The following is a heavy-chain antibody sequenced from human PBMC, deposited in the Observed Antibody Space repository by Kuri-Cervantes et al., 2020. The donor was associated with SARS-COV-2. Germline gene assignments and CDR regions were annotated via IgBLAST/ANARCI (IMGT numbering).Heavy chain of an antibody. CDR1: GFTFSSYS. J-gene: IGHJ4*02. D-gene: IGHD1-14*01. CDR3: TRESEKRVSKSFDS. CDR2: ISSSSSYI. V-gene: IGHV3-21*01. Sequence: ETLSLTCAASGFTFSSYSMNWVRQAPGKGLEWVSSISSSSSYIYYADSVKGRFSISRDNAKNSLFLQMSSLRAGDTAMYYCTRESEKRVSKSFDSWGQGTLVTVSS.